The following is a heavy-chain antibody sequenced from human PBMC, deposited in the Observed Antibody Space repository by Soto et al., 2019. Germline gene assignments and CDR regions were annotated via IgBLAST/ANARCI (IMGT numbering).Heavy chain of an antibody. Sequence: ASVKVSCKASGGTFSSYAISWVRQAPGQGLEWMGGIIPIFGTANYAQKFQGRVTITADESTSTAYMELSSLRSEDTAVYYCAREGGIAAHAGYNWLDPWGQGTLVTVSS. J-gene: IGHJ5*02. CDR3: AREGGIAAHAGYNWLDP. V-gene: IGHV1-69*13. CDR1: GGTFSSYA. D-gene: IGHD6-6*01. CDR2: IIPIFGTA.